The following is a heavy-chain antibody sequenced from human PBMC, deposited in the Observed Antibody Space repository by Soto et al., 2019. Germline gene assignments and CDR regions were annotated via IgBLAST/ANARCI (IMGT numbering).Heavy chain of an antibody. CDR2: ISGNGDIT. CDR1: GFTFSSYA. J-gene: IGHJ4*02. CDR3: AREPPYCGGDCYCLLDY. Sequence: GGSLRLSCAASGFTFSSYATSWVRQAPGKGLEWVSVISGNGDITYYADSVKGRFTISRDNSKNTLYLQMNSLRAEDTAIYYCAREPPYCGGDCYCLLDYWGQGTLVTVSS. D-gene: IGHD2-21*02. V-gene: IGHV3-23*01.